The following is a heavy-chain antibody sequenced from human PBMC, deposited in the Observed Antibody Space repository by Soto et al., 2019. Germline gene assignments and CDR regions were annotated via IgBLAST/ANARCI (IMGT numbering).Heavy chain of an antibody. CDR2: ISYDGSNK. D-gene: IGHD3-9*01. Sequence: PGGSLRLSCAASGFTFSSYGMHWVRQAPGKGLEWVAVISYDGSNKYYADSVKGRFTISRDNSKNTLYLQMNSLRAEDTAVYYCAKDLRYFDSIWDGIGMGVWGQGTTVTVSS. CDR1: GFTFSSYG. CDR3: AKDLRYFDSIWDGIGMGV. J-gene: IGHJ6*02. V-gene: IGHV3-30*18.